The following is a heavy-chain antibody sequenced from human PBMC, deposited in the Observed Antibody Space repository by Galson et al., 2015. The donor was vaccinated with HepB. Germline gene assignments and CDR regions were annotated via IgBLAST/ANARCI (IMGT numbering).Heavy chain of an antibody. D-gene: IGHD3-22*01. Sequence: SLRLSCAASGFTFSSYAMSWVRQAPGKGLEWVSAISGSGGSTYYADSVKGRFTISRDNSKNTLYLQMNSLRDEDTAVYYCARDWVYYYDSSGYPFDYWGQGTLVTVSS. V-gene: IGHV3-23*01. CDR1: GFTFSSYA. CDR2: ISGSGGST. CDR3: ARDWVYYYDSSGYPFDY. J-gene: IGHJ4*02.